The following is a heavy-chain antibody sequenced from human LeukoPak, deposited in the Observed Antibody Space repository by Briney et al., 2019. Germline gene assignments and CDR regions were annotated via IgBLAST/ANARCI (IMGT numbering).Heavy chain of an antibody. CDR1: GGSISSYY. CDR3: ARDSAQLWFVPDC. Sequence: PSETLSLTCSVSGGSISSYYWSWIRQPAGKGLEWIGRIYASGSSNYNPSVKSRVTVSVDTSKNQFSLKLSSVTAADTAVYYCARDSAQLWFVPDCWGQGTQVTVSS. CDR2: IYASGSS. D-gene: IGHD5-18*01. J-gene: IGHJ4*02. V-gene: IGHV4-4*07.